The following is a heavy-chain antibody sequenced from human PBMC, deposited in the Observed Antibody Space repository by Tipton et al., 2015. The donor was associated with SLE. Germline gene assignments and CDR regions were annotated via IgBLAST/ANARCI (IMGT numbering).Heavy chain of an antibody. CDR2: IYYSGNT. V-gene: IGHV4-31*03. CDR1: GGSISSGGYY. Sequence: LSLTCTVSGGSISSGGYYWSWIRQHPGKGLEWIGYIYYSGNTYYNPSLKSRVSVSVDTSKNQFSLNLSSVTAADTAVYYCARHRRDLFYSYMDVWGKGTTVTVSS. D-gene: IGHD3-3*01. J-gene: IGHJ6*03. CDR3: ARHRRDLFYSYMDV.